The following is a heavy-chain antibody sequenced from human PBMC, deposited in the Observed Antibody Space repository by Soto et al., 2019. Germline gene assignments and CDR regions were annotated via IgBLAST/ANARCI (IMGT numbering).Heavy chain of an antibody. CDR2: IYYSGST. Sequence: QLQLQESGPGLVKPSETLSLTCTVSGGSISSNSYYWGWIRQPPGKGLEWIGSIYYSGSTYYNPSLKSRVTISVDTSKNQFSLKLSSVTAADTAVYYCAIYGSGFLPSGYYYGMDVWGQGTTVTVSS. D-gene: IGHD3-10*01. J-gene: IGHJ6*02. V-gene: IGHV4-39*01. CDR3: AIYGSGFLPSGYYYGMDV. CDR1: GGSISSNSYY.